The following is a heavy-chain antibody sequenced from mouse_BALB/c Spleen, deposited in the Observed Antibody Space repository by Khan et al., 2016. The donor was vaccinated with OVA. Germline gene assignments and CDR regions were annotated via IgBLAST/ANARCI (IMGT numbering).Heavy chain of an antibody. CDR1: GFSLTSYG. J-gene: IGHJ4*01. D-gene: IGHD1-1*01. Sequence: QVQLKESGPGLEAPSQSLSITCTVSGFSLTSYGVNWVRQSPGKGLEWLGVIWGDGNTNYHSALISRLIISKYNSKSQVFSKLNSLQSVDTAKYNCAKFTTDYCSMDYWGQGTSVTVSS. V-gene: IGHV2-3*01. CDR2: IWGDGNT. CDR3: AKFTTDYCSMDY.